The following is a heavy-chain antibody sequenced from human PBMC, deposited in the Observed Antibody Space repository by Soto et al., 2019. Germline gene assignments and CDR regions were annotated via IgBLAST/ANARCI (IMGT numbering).Heavy chain of an antibody. V-gene: IGHV3-11*06. CDR3: ARGGGGGMFEH. D-gene: IGHD2-21*01. CDR2: ISPKSTYR. CDR1: GFPFSDYY. J-gene: IGHJ4*02. Sequence: GGSLRLSCATSGFPFSDYYMSWIRQAPGKGLEWLSHISPKSTYRNYADSVKGRFTISRDNTKSSLFLQMNSLGVEDTAVYYCARGGGGGMFEHWGQGVLVTVSS.